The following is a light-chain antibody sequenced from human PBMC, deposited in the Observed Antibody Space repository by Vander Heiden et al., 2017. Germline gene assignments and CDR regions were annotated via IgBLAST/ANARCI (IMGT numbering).Light chain of an antibody. Sequence: QSALTQPASVSGTPGQSITISCTGTSSDVGGYNYVSWDQQHPGKAPKLMIYDVSNRPSGVSNRFSGSKSGNTASLTISGLQAEDEADYYCSSYTSISTSAVFGGGTQLTVL. CDR2: DVS. J-gene: IGLJ7*01. V-gene: IGLV2-14*01. CDR3: SSYTSISTSAV. CDR1: SSDVGGYNY.